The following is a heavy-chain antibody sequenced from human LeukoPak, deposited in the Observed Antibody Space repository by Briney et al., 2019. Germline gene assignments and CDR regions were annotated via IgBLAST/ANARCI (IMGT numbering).Heavy chain of an antibody. Sequence: AGRSLRLSCAASGFTFSSYWMSWVRQAPGKGLEWVANIKADASEKYYVDSVKGRFTISRDNAKKSLYLQMNSLRAEDTAVYYCARLVSSIAAGDSYDYWGQGSLVTVSS. V-gene: IGHV3-7*01. D-gene: IGHD6-13*01. CDR3: ARLVSSIAAGDSYDY. CDR1: GFTFSSYW. J-gene: IGHJ4*02. CDR2: IKADASEK.